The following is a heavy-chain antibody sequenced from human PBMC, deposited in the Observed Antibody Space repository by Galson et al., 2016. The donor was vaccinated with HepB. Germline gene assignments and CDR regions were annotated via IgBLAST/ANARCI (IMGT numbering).Heavy chain of an antibody. V-gene: IGHV4-59*01. CDR2: IYSSGNT. CDR1: GGSLSGYY. Sequence: ETLSLTCTVSGGSLSGYYWSWIRQPPGKGLEWIGYIYSSGNTKYNPSLKSRVTISVDTSKNQFSLKVSSVTAADTAVYYCAIVQTGIIYYFDYWGQGTLVTVSS. J-gene: IGHJ4*02. CDR3: AIVQTGIIYYFDY. D-gene: IGHD1-1*01.